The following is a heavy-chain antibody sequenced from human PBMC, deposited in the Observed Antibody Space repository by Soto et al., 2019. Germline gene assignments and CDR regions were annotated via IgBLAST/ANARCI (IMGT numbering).Heavy chain of an antibody. D-gene: IGHD4-4*01. V-gene: IGHV3-30*18. CDR1: GFTFSSYG. CDR3: AKGGKTTFNWFDP. Sequence: GGSLRLSCAASGFTFSSYGMHWVRQAPGKGLEWVAVISYDGSNKYYADSVKGRFTISRDNSKNTLYLQMNSLRAEDTAVYYCAKGGKTTFNWFDPWGQGTLVTVSS. CDR2: ISYDGSNK. J-gene: IGHJ5*02.